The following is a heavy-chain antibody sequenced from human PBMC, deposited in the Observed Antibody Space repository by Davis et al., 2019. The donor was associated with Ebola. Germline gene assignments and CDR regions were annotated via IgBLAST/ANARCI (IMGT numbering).Heavy chain of an antibody. CDR3: AKDISGWSVTNFDY. D-gene: IGHD6-19*01. V-gene: IGHV3-9*01. CDR1: GFTFDDYA. J-gene: IGHJ4*02. Sequence: GGSLRLSCAASGFTFDDYAMHWVRQAPGKGLEWVSGISWNSGSIGYADSVKGRFTISRDNAKNSLYLQMNSLRAEDTALYYCAKDISGWSVTNFDYWGQGTLVTVSS. CDR2: ISWNSGSI.